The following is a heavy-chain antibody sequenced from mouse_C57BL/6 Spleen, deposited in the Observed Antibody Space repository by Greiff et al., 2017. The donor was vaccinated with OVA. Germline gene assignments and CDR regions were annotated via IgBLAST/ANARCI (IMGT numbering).Heavy chain of an antibody. CDR1: GFNIKDDY. CDR3: TSGGSSALCY. V-gene: IGHV14-4*01. J-gene: IGHJ2*01. CDR2: IDPENGDT. D-gene: IGHD1-1*01. Sequence: DVQLQESGAELVRPGASVKLSCTASGFNIKDDYMHWVKQRPEQGLEWIGWIDPENGDTEYASKFQGKATITADTSSNTAYLQLSSLTSEDTAVYYCTSGGSSALCYWGQGTTLTVSS.